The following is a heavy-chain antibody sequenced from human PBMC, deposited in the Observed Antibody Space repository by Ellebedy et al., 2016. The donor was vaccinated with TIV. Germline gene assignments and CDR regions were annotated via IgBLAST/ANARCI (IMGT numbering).Heavy chain of an antibody. CDR2: INQDGSEK. D-gene: IGHD3-22*01. Sequence: GESLKISCAGSGFIFSNYWMSWVRQAPGKGLEWVANINQDGSEKYYVDSVKGRFTISRDNAKNSLYLQMNSLRAEDTAVYYCAKGRGGGSDSSAPRYYFDYWGLGTLVTVSS. J-gene: IGHJ4*02. CDR3: AKGRGGGSDSSAPRYYFDY. CDR1: GFIFSNYW. V-gene: IGHV3-7*03.